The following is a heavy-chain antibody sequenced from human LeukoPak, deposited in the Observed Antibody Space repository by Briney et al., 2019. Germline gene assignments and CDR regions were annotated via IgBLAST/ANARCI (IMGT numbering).Heavy chain of an antibody. J-gene: IGHJ4*02. V-gene: IGHV4-34*01. CDR3: TRAVAGHPD. CDR2: INHSGYT. Sequence: SETLSLTCAVSGVPFSNYYWSWVRQSPRQGLEWIGEINHSGYTNYSPSLKTRVTMSIDTSKNQFSLKVTSVTAADAGVYYCTRAVAGHPDWGQGTLVTVSS. CDR1: GVPFSNYY. D-gene: IGHD6-19*01.